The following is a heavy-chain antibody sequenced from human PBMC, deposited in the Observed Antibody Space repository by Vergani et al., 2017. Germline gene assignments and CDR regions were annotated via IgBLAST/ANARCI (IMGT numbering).Heavy chain of an antibody. Sequence: EVQLVESGGGLVKRGGSLRLSCAASGFTFSSYSMNWVRQAPGKGLMWVSRINSDGDSTSYADSVKGRFTISRDNAKNTLYLQMDSLRAEDTAVYYCARDGWELLDYFYYMDVWGKGTTVTVSS. V-gene: IGHV3-74*01. CDR3: ARDGWELLDYFYYMDV. J-gene: IGHJ6*03. CDR1: GFTFSSYS. CDR2: INSDGDST. D-gene: IGHD1-26*01.